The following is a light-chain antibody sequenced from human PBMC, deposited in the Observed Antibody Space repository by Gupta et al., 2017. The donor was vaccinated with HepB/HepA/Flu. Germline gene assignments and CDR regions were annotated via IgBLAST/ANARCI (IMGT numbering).Light chain of an antibody. CDR1: QSVSSSY. CDR3: QQDGSSLT. Sequence: EIVLTQSPGTLSLSPGERATLSCRASQSVSSSYLAWYQQKPGQAPRLLIYGASSGSGTDFTLTISRLEPEDFAVYYCQQDGSSLTFGGGTKVEIK. CDR2: GAS. J-gene: IGKJ4*01. V-gene: IGKV3-20*01.